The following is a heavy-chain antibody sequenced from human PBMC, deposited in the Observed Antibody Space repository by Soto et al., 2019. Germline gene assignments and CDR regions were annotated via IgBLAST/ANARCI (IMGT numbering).Heavy chain of an antibody. Sequence: QVQLVESGGGVVQPGGSLRLSCVASGITFSNFAMVWVRQPPGKGLEWVAVASSDGSQKYYGDSMKGRFTISRDNSKNTLFLQMNSLRPEDKAVYYCARETYSSGHWVGYYDLWGRGTLVTVSS. CDR2: ASSDGSQK. J-gene: IGHJ2*01. D-gene: IGHD6-19*01. CDR1: GITFSNFA. V-gene: IGHV3-30*04. CDR3: ARETYSSGHWVGYYDL.